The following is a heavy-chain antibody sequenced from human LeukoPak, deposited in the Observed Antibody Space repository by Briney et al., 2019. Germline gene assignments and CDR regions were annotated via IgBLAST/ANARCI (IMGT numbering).Heavy chain of an antibody. D-gene: IGHD1-1*01. CDR1: VYTFTSYY. J-gene: IGHJ4*02. CDR3: ARHAISGWNGLDY. V-gene: IGHV1-46*01. CDR2: INPSGGST. Sequence: ASVKVSCKASVYTFTSYYMHWVREAPGQGLEWMGIINPSGGSTSYAQKFQGRVTMTKDTSTSTVYMELSSLRSEDTAVYYCARHAISGWNGLDYWGQGTLVTVSS.